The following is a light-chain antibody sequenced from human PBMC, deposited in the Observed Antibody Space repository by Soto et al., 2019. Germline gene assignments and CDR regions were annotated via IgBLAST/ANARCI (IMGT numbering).Light chain of an antibody. V-gene: IGLV3-21*02. J-gene: IGLJ2*01. CDR1: NIAIKS. CDR2: DDG. Sequence: VLTQAPSVSVAPGQTARITCGGNNIAIKSVHWYQQKPGQAPVLVVYDDGDRPSGIPERFSDSNSGNTATLTITRVEAGDEADYHCQVWDSSSDHRVVFGGGTKVTVL. CDR3: QVWDSSSDHRVV.